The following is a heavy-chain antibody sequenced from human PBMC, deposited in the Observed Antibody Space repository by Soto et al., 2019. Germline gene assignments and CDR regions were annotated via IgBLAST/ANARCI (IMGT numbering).Heavy chain of an antibody. CDR1: GASISVYS. CDR2: IYYSGST. V-gene: IGHV4-59*01. CDR3: ARSTDSSGWRFDY. Sequence: SETLSLTCTVSGASISVYSGSWIRQPPGKGLEWIGYIYYSGSTNYNPSLKSRVAISVDTSKNQFSLKLSSVTAADTAVYYCARSTDSSGWRFDYWGQGTQVT. D-gene: IGHD6-19*01. J-gene: IGHJ4*02.